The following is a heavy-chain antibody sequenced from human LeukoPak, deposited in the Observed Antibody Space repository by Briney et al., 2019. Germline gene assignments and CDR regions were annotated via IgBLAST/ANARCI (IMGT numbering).Heavy chain of an antibody. J-gene: IGHJ5*02. V-gene: IGHV5-51*01. CDR3: ARPQKDSSGWYWFDP. CDR2: IYPGDSDT. D-gene: IGHD6-19*01. CDR1: GYSFTSYW. Sequence: GESLKISCKGSGYSFTSYWIGWVRQMPGKGLEWMGIIYPGDSDTRYSPSFQGQVTISADKSISTAYLQWSSLKASDTAMYYCARPQKDSSGWYWFDPWGQGTLVTVSS.